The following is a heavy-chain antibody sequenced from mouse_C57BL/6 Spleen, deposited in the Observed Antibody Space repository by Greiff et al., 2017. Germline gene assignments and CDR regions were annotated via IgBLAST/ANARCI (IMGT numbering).Heavy chain of an antibody. CDR2: ISSGGDYI. Sequence: EVQGVESGEGLVKPGGSLKLSCAASGFTFSSYAMSWVRQTPEKRLEWVAYISSGGDYIYYADTVKGRFTISRDNARNTLYLQMSSLKSEDTAMYYCTREGEFITTVVAHYYAMDYWGQGTSVTVSS. V-gene: IGHV5-9-1*02. J-gene: IGHJ4*01. CDR1: GFTFSSYA. CDR3: TREGEFITTVVAHYYAMDY. D-gene: IGHD1-1*01.